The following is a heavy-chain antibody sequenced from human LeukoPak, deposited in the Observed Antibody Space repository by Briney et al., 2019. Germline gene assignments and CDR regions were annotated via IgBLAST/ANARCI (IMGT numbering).Heavy chain of an antibody. CDR3: ARMGVTTVTTIWFDP. J-gene: IGHJ5*02. CDR1: GGSISSYD. CDR2: IYYSGST. V-gene: IGHV4-59*01. D-gene: IGHD4-17*01. Sequence: PSESLSLTCTVSGGSISSYDLSWIRQPPGKGLEWIAYIYYSGSTTYNPTLKSRVTISVDTSKNQFSLKLSSVNAADTSVYYCARMGVTTVTTIWFDPWGQGTLVTVSS.